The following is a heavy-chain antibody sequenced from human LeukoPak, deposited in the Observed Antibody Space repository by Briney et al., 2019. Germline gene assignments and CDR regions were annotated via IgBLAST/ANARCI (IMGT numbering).Heavy chain of an antibody. V-gene: IGHV1-3*01. CDR3: ARGRYCSSTSCYNWFDP. CDR2: INAGNGNT. Sequence: ASVKVSCKASGYTFTSYAMHWVRQAPGQRLEWMGWINAGNGNTKYSQKFQGRATITRDTSASTAYMELSSLRSEDTAVYYCARGRYCSSTSCYNWFDPWGQGTLVTVSS. D-gene: IGHD2-2*01. CDR1: GYTFTSYA. J-gene: IGHJ5*02.